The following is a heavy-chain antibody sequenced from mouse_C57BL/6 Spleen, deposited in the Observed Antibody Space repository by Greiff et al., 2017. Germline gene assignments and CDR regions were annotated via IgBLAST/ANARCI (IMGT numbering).Heavy chain of an antibody. D-gene: IGHD3-2*02. V-gene: IGHV1-72*01. Sequence: QVQLQQPGAELVKPGASVKLSCKASGYTFTSYWMHWVEQRPGRGLEWIGRIVPISGGTKYNEKFKSKATLTVDKPSSTAYMQLSSLTSEDSAVYYCAEGQGSGWAYWGQGTLVTVSA. CDR3: AEGQGSGWAY. CDR1: GYTFTSYW. J-gene: IGHJ3*01. CDR2: IVPISGGT.